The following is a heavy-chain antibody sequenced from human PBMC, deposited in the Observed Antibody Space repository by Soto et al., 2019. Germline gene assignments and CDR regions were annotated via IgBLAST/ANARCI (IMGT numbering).Heavy chain of an antibody. CDR2: IYYSGST. CDR3: ARVSGDPDTDSGWYWSSYYFDY. Sequence: PSETLSLTCTVSGGSISSYYWSWIRQPPGKGLEWIGYIYYSGSTNYNPSLKSRVTISVDTSKNQFSLKLSSVTAADTAVYYCARVSGDPDTDSGWYWSSYYFDYWGQGTLVTVSS. J-gene: IGHJ4*02. CDR1: GGSISSYY. D-gene: IGHD6-19*01. V-gene: IGHV4-59*01.